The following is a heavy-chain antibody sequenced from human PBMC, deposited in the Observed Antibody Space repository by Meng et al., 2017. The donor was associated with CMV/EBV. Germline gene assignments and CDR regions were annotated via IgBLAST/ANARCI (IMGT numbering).Heavy chain of an antibody. Sequence: SETLSLTCTVSGGSISGYYWSWIRQPPGKGPEWIGEVNHSGSTNYNPSLKSRVTISVDTSKNQFSLKLSSVTAADTAVYYCARRVRASPYYYDRSGYYPHWGQGTLVTVSS. D-gene: IGHD3-22*01. V-gene: IGHV4-34*01. J-gene: IGHJ4*02. CDR1: GGSISGYY. CDR2: VNHSGST. CDR3: ARRVRASPYYYDRSGYYPH.